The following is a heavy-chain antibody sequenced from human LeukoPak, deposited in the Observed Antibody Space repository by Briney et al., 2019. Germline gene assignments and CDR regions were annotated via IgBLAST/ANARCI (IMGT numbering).Heavy chain of an antibody. CDR1: GFTFSDYN. Sequence: GGSLRLSCAASGFTFSDYNMRWIRQAPGKGLEWVSSISRSGSTKYYADSVKGRFTISRDNAKNSLFLQMNSLRAEDTAVYYCARVLRYCSGGSCFRGTYNWFDPWGQGTLVTVSS. D-gene: IGHD2-15*01. V-gene: IGHV3-11*01. J-gene: IGHJ5*02. CDR2: ISRSGSTK. CDR3: ARVLRYCSGGSCFRGTYNWFDP.